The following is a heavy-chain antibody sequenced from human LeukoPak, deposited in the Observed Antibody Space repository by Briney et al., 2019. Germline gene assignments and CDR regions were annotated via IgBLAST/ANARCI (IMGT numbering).Heavy chain of an antibody. D-gene: IGHD5-18*01. CDR2: ISSSSSYT. J-gene: IGHJ4*02. CDR1: GFTFSDYY. CDR3: ARGGYRHYFDY. V-gene: IGHV3-11*06. Sequence: GSLRLSCAASGFTFSDYYVSWIRQAPGKGLEWVSYISSSSSYTNYADSVKGRFTISRDNAKNSLYLQLNSLRAEDTAVYFCARGGYRHYFDYWGQGTLVTVSS.